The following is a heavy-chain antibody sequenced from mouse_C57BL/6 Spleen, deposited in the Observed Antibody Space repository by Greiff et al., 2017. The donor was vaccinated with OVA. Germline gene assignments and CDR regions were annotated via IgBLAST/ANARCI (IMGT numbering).Heavy chain of an antibody. CDR3: ARWSYYYGYFDV. Sequence: EVQLQESGPELVKPGASVKIPCKASGYTFTDYTMDWVKQSHGKSLEWIGDINPNNGGTIYNQKFKGKATLTVDKSSSTAYMELRSLTSEDTAVYYCARWSYYYGYFDVWGTGTTVTVSS. D-gene: IGHD1-1*01. V-gene: IGHV1-18*01. J-gene: IGHJ1*03. CDR2: INPNNGGT. CDR1: GYTFTDYT.